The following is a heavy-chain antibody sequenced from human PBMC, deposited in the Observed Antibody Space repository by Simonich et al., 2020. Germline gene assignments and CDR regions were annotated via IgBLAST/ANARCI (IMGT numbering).Heavy chain of an antibody. Sequence: QVQLVQAGAEVKKPGASVKVSCKASGYTFTGYYMHWVRKAPGQGLGWKGRINPNSGGKNHAQKVQGRVTMTRDTSISKAYMELGRLRSDDTAVYYCARELKGVPVGWGSQIDIWGQGTMVTVSS. J-gene: IGHJ3*02. CDR1: GYTFTGYY. V-gene: IGHV1-2*06. CDR2: INPNSGGK. CDR3: ARELKGVPVGWGSQIDI. D-gene: IGHD6-19*01.